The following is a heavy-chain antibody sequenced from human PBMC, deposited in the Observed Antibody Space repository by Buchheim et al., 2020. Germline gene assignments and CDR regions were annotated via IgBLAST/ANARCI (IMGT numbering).Heavy chain of an antibody. CDR1: GYTFTNYY. J-gene: IGHJ4*02. CDR3: ARYGSGSYDY. D-gene: IGHD3-10*01. CDR2: INPSGGGT. Sequence: QVQLVQSGAEVKKPGASVKVSCKASGYTFTNYYLHWVRQAPGQGLEWVGIINPSGGGTNSAQEVQGRITMTRETSTGTVYMELSSLRSEDTAVYYCARYGSGSYDYWGQGTL. V-gene: IGHV1-46*01.